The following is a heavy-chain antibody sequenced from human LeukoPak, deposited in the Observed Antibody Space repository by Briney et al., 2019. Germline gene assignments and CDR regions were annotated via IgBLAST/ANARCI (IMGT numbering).Heavy chain of an antibody. D-gene: IGHD6-19*01. CDR3: AKRSGYTTGWFFDF. Sequence: GGSLRLSCAASGFAFSNCAMNWVRQAPGKGLEWVSSISGTGDNTYYAESVKGRFTISRDNSKNTVFLQMNSLRAEDTAVFYCAKRSGYTTGWFFDFWGQGTLVTVSS. J-gene: IGHJ4*02. CDR1: GFAFSNCA. CDR2: ISGTGDNT. V-gene: IGHV3-23*01.